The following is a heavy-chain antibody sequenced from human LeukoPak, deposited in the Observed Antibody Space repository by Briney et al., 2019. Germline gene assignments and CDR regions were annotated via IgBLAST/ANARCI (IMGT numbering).Heavy chain of an antibody. CDR1: GFTFSSYA. V-gene: IGHV3-23*01. CDR2: ISGSGGST. J-gene: IGHJ6*03. Sequence: QPGGSLRLSCAASGFTFSSYAMSWVRQAPGEGLEWVSAISGSGGSTYYADSVKGRFTISRDNSKNTLYLQMNSLRAEDTAVYYCAKDTYYYYYMDVWGKGTTVTVSS. CDR3: AKDTYYYYYMDV.